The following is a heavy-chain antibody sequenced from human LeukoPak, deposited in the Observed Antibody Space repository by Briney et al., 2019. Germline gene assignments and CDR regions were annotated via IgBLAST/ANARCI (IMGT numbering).Heavy chain of an antibody. Sequence: SGTLSLTCAVSGGSISSSNWWSWVRQPPGKGLEWIGSINYSGSTYYNPSLKSRVTISVDTSKNQFSLKLSSVTAADTAVYYCARRRFVRGPDVVNPFDYWGQGTLVTVSS. CDR1: GGSISSSNW. V-gene: IGHV4-4*02. J-gene: IGHJ4*02. D-gene: IGHD2-8*01. CDR3: ARRRFVRGPDVVNPFDY. CDR2: INYSGST.